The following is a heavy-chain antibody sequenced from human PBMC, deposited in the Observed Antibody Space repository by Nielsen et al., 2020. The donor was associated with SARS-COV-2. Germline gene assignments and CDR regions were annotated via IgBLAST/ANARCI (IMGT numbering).Heavy chain of an antibody. V-gene: IGHV3-23*01. D-gene: IGHD3-10*01. CDR1: GFTFNIYA. Sequence: GESLKISCAASGFTFNIYAMAWVRRAPGRGLQWVTGVSASGGSTYYTDSVKGRSSISRDNSKNTLFLQMHSLRVEDTALYYCAKDGVVRGDALDLWGQGTMVTVSS. CDR3: AKDGVVRGDALDL. J-gene: IGHJ3*01. CDR2: VSASGGST.